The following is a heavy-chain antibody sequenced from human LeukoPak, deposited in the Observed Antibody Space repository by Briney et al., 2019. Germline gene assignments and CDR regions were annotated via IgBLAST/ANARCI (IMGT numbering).Heavy chain of an antibody. V-gene: IGHV4-59*12. Sequence: SETLSLTCTVSGGSISSYYWSWIRQPPGKGLEWIGYIYYSGSTNYNPSLKSRVTISVDTSKNQFSLKLSSVTAADTAVYYCAPRDYYYYYYMDVWGKGTTVTVSS. J-gene: IGHJ6*03. CDR1: GGSISSYY. CDR2: IYYSGST. CDR3: APRDYYYYYYMDV.